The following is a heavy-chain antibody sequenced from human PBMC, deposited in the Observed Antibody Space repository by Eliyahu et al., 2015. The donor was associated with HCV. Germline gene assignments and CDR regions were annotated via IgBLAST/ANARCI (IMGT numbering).Heavy chain of an antibody. Sequence: EVQLSXSGGGLAQPGGSLRLSXAASGFPFRNFGMHWVRQAPGKGLEWVSTISATGSSTYYADSVKGRFTISRDNSNNTLFLQMHSLRDEDTAVYYCAKEGSSWYFIGDWGQGTLVTVSS. V-gene: IGHV3-23*01. CDR2: ISATGSST. J-gene: IGHJ4*02. CDR3: AKEGSSWYFIGD. CDR1: GFPFRNFG. D-gene: IGHD6-13*01.